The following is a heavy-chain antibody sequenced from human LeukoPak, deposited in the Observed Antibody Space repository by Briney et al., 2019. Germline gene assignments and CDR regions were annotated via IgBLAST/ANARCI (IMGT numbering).Heavy chain of an antibody. Sequence: QSGGSLRLSCAASGFTFSSYWMHWVRQAPGKGLVWVSRIRSDGSNTDYADYVKGRFTISRDNAKNTLYLQMDSLRAEDTAVYYCAKDEGYSYGIILDYWGQGTLVTVSS. J-gene: IGHJ4*02. CDR3: AKDEGYSYGIILDY. CDR1: GFTFSSYW. CDR2: IRSDGSNT. D-gene: IGHD5-18*01. V-gene: IGHV3-74*01.